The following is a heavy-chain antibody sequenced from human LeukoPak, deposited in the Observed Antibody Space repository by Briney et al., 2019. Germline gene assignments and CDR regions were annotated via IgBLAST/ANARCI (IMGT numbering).Heavy chain of an antibody. CDR3: ARLDCISNTCYNY. CDR2: INYSGNS. CDR1: GDSITSDY. Sequence: SETLSLTCIVSGDSITSDYWSWIRQSPGKGLEWIGYINYSGNSEYNPSLKSRVTISVDRSKKQVSLKMTSVTAADTALYYCARLDCISNTCYNYWALGALVTVSS. D-gene: IGHD2-21*01. J-gene: IGHJ4*02. V-gene: IGHV4-59*08.